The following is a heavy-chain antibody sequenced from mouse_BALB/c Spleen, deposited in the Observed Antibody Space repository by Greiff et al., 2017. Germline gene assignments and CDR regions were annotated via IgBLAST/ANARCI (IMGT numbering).Heavy chain of an antibody. D-gene: IGHD1-1*01. CDR2: IDPSDSET. J-gene: IGHJ2*01. CDR1: GYSFTSYW. V-gene: IGHV1S127*01. CDR3: ARGFTTVVADY. Sequence: VQLQQSGPQLVRPGASVKISCKASGYSFTSYWMHWVKQRPGQGLEWIGMIDPSDSETRLNQKFKDKATLTVDKSSSTAYMQLSSPTSEDSAVYYCARGFTTVVADYWGQGTTLTVSS.